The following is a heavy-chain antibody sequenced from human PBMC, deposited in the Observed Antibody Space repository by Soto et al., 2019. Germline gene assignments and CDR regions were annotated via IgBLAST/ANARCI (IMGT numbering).Heavy chain of an antibody. V-gene: IGHV3-7*01. D-gene: IGHD3-3*01. CDR2: IKQDGSEK. Sequence: GGSLRLSCAASGFTFSSYWMSWVRQAPGKGLEWVANIKQDGSEKYYVDSVKGRFTISRDNAKNSLYLQMNSLRAEDTAVYYCAREPRSYDFWSGYSMNYYYYYMDVWGKGTTVTVSS. CDR3: AREPRSYDFWSGYSMNYYYYYMDV. J-gene: IGHJ6*03. CDR1: GFTFSSYW.